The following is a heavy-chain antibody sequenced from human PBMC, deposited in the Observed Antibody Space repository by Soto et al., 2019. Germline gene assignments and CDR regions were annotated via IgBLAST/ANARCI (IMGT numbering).Heavy chain of an antibody. CDR1: GGPISSGGYY. V-gene: IGHV4-31*03. Sequence: QVQLQESGPGLVKPSQTLSLTCTVSGGPISSGGYYWSWIRQHPGKGLEWIGYIYYSGSTYYNPSLKSRVTISVDTSKNQFSLKLSSVTVADTAVDYCARTGVLRLLDYWGQGTLVTVSS. J-gene: IGHJ4*02. D-gene: IGHD3-10*01. CDR3: ARTGVLRLLDY. CDR2: IYYSGST.